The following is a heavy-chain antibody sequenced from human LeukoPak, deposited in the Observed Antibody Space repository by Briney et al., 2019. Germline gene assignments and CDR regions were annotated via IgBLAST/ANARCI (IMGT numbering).Heavy chain of an antibody. CDR1: GYTFINYG. Sequence: GASVKVSCKASGYTFINYGVTWVRQAPGQGLEWMGWISASNGNTNYAQKLQGRVTMTTETSTSTAYMELRSLRFDDTAVYYCARALSRGYSGYDYGLGYWGQGTLVTVSS. J-gene: IGHJ4*02. CDR2: ISASNGNT. D-gene: IGHD5-12*01. CDR3: ARALSRGYSGYDYGLGY. V-gene: IGHV1-18*01.